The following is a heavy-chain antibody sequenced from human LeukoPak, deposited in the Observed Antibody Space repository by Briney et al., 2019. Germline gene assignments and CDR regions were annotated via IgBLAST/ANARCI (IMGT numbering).Heavy chain of an antibody. CDR2: IRQDGSEK. Sequence: PGGSLRLSCEASGFTFSNFAMTWVRQAPGKGPEWVASIRQDGSEKTYVDSVKGRFTISRDNTKNSLSLQLNGLRAEDTAVYYCARDGTAAGLYFDLWGQGTLVTVSS. CDR3: ARDGTAAGLYFDL. J-gene: IGHJ4*01. V-gene: IGHV3-7*01. CDR1: GFTFSNFA. D-gene: IGHD6-13*01.